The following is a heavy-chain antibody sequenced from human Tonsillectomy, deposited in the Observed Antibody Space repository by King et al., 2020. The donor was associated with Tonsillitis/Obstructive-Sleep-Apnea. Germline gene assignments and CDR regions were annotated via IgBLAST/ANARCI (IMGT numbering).Heavy chain of an antibody. D-gene: IGHD3-3*01. CDR1: GFTFSSYS. J-gene: IGHJ6*03. CDR3: ARDRPDSITIFGVVTPRYMDV. Sequence: VQLVESGGGLVQPGGSLRLSCAASGFTFSSYSMNWVRQAPGKGLEWVSYISSSSSTIYYADSVKGPFTISRDNAKNSLYLQMNSLRDEDTAVYYCARDRPDSITIFGVVTPRYMDVWGKGTTVTVSS. V-gene: IGHV3-48*02. CDR2: ISSSSSTI.